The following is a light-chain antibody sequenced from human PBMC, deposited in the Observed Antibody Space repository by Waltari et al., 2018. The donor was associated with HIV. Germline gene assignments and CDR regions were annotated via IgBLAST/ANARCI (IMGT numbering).Light chain of an antibody. V-gene: IGKV3-11*01. J-gene: IGKJ2*01. CDR3: QQRADWPPMYT. Sequence: IVLTQSPGTLSLSPGERATLSCRASQSVNSFLAWHQQKPGQAPRLLIYDTSNRAPGVPAMFSGSGSGTDFTLTISSLEPEDFAFYYCQQRADWPPMYTFGQGTKLEI. CDR1: QSVNSF. CDR2: DTS.